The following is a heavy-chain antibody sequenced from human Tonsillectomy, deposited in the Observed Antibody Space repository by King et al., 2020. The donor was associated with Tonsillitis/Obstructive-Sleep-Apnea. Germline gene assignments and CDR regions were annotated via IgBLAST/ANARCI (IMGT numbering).Heavy chain of an antibody. CDR2: ISSSSSYT. CDR1: RFTFSEYY. Sequence: VQLVESGGGLVKPGGSLRLSCAASRFTFSEYYMSWIIQAPGKGLEWVSYISSSSSYTNYADSVKGRFTITRDNAKNSLYLQMNSLRAEDTAMYYCASHDDTADYADYWGQGTLVTVSS. J-gene: IGHJ4*02. CDR3: ASHDDTADYADY. V-gene: IGHV3-11*05. D-gene: IGHD4-17*01.